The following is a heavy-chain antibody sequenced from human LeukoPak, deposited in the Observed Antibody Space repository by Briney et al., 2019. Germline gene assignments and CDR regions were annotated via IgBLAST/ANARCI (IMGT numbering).Heavy chain of an antibody. J-gene: IGHJ6*02. CDR3: ARDRNSDYYYYGMDV. V-gene: IGHV4-59*08. D-gene: IGHD4-23*01. CDR1: GGSISSYY. Sequence: SETLSLTCTVSGGSISSYYWSWIRQPPGKGLEWIGYIYYSGSTNYNPSLKSRVTISVDTSKNQFSLKLSSVTAADTAVYYCARDRNSDYYYYGMDVWGQGTTATVSS. CDR2: IYYSGST.